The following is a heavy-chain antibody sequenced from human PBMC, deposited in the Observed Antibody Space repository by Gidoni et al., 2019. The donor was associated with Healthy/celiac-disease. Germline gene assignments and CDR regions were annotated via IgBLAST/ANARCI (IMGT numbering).Heavy chain of an antibody. CDR2: ISSSSSTI. CDR1: GFPFSSYS. D-gene: IGHD1-26*01. V-gene: IGHV3-48*01. Sequence: EVQLVESGGGLVQPGGSLRLSCAASGFPFSSYSMNWFRQAPGKGLEWVSYISSSSSTIYYADSVKGRFTISRDNAKNSLYLQMNSLRAEDTAVYYCARGNSGGSYYNWGQGTLVTVSS. CDR3: ARGNSGGSYYN. J-gene: IGHJ4*02.